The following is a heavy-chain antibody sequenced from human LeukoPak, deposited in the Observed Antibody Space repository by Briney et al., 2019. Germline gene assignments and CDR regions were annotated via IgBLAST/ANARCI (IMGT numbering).Heavy chain of an antibody. CDR2: ITGGGTT. CDR1: RFTFSSHG. J-gene: IGHJ4*02. D-gene: IGHD6-19*01. CDR3: AKDRHWLALDD. V-gene: IGHV3-23*01. Sequence: GGTLRLSCAASRFTFSSHGMNWVRQAPGKGLEWVSGITGGGTTYYADSVKGRVTISRDNSKNTLYLQMNSLRAEDTAVYYCAKDRHWLALDDWGQGTLVTVSS.